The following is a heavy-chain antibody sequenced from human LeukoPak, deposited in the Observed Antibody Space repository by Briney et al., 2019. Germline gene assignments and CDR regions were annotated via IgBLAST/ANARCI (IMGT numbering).Heavy chain of an antibody. D-gene: IGHD2-21*01. V-gene: IGHV3-9*01. J-gene: IGHJ3*02. CDR3: AKDLFGGLYSFDS. CDR2: ISWNSGHI. CDR1: GFTFNNYA. Sequence: PGGSLRLSCAASGFTFNNYAIHWVRQAPGKGLEWVAGISWNSGHIGYADSVKGRFTISRDNAKNSLSLQMNSLRADDTALYYCAKDLFGGLYSFDSWGQGTMVTVSS.